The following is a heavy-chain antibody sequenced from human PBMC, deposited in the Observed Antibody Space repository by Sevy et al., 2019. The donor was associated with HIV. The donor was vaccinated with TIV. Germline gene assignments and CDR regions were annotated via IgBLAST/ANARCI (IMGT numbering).Heavy chain of an antibody. Sequence: GGSLRLSCTASGFTFSDYGMHWVRQAPGKGLEWVAFIRYDGSTKYYADSVKGRFTISRDNSKNTLFLQLNSLRVEDTAVYYCAKGDRTFYGLDVWGQGTTVTVSS. CDR1: GFTFSDYG. J-gene: IGHJ6*02. CDR2: IRYDGSTK. V-gene: IGHV3-30*02. CDR3: AKGDRTFYGLDV. D-gene: IGHD2-15*01.